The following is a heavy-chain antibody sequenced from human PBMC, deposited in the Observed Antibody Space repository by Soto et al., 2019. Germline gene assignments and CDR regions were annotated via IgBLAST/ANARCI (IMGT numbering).Heavy chain of an antibody. CDR3: ASYDSSGYSYVGYFQH. CDR2: ISAYNGNT. Sequence: ASVKVSCKASGYTFTSYGISWVRQAPGQGLEWMGWISAYNGNTNYAQKLQGRVTMTTDTSTSTAYMELRSLRSDDTAVYYCASYDSSGYSYVGYFQHWGQGTLVTVSS. V-gene: IGHV1-18*01. D-gene: IGHD3-22*01. J-gene: IGHJ1*01. CDR1: GYTFTSYG.